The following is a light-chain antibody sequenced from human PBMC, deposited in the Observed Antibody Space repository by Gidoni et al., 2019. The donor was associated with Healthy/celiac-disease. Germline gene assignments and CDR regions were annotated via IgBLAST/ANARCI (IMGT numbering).Light chain of an antibody. V-gene: IGKV1-33*01. CDR1: QDISNY. Sequence: DIQMTQSPSSLSASVGDRVTITCQASQDISNYLNWYQQKPGKAPKLLIYDASNFETGVPSRFSGSRSGTDFTFTISSLQPDDIATYYCQQYDNLPLTFGGXTKVEIK. J-gene: IGKJ4*01. CDR2: DAS. CDR3: QQYDNLPLT.